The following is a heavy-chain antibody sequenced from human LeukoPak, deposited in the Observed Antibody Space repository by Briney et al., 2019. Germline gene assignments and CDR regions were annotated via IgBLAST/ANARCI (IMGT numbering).Heavy chain of an antibody. J-gene: IGHJ4*02. CDR3: ARAGGSSEYYFDY. Sequence: SETLSLTCTVSGGSISSYYWSWIRQPPGKGLEWIGYIYYSGSTNYNPSLKSRVTISVDTSKNQFSLKLSSVTAADTAVYYCARAGGSSEYYFDYWGQGTLVTVSS. CDR2: IYYSGST. CDR1: GGSISSYY. D-gene: IGHD1-26*01. V-gene: IGHV4-59*01.